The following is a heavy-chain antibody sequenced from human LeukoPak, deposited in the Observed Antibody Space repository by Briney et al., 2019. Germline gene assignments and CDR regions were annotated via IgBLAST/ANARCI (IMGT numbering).Heavy chain of an antibody. J-gene: IGHJ5*02. Sequence: ASVKVSCKASGYIFNNFGVAWVRQAPGQGLEWMGWISAYNGNTYYAQRLQGRVTMTTDTSTSTAYMELRSLRSDDTAVYYCARGGWDNWFDPWGQGTLVTVSS. CDR2: ISAYNGNT. V-gene: IGHV1-18*01. CDR1: GYIFNNFG. D-gene: IGHD1-26*01. CDR3: ARGGWDNWFDP.